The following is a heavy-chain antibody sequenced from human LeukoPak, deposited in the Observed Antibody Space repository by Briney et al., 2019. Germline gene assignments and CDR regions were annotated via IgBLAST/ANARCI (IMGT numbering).Heavy chain of an antibody. Sequence: PGGSLRLSCAASGFTFSSYAMSWARQAPGKGLEWVSAISGSGGSTYYADSVKGRFTISRDNSKNTLYLQMNSLRAEDTAVYYCAKDGRSIVGATSDFDYWGQGTLVTVSS. CDR2: ISGSGGST. D-gene: IGHD1-26*01. CDR1: GFTFSSYA. J-gene: IGHJ4*02. CDR3: AKDGRSIVGATSDFDY. V-gene: IGHV3-23*01.